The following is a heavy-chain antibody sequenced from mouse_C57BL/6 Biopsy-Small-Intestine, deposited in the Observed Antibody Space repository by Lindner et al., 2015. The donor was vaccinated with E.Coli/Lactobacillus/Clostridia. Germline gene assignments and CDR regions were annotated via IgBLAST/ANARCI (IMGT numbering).Heavy chain of an antibody. Sequence: SVKVSCKASGYTFTSYDISWVRQATGQGLEWMGWMNPNSGNTAYAQKFQGRVTMTRNTSIDTAYMELSSLRSEDTAVYYCARTVLNSVYEMNWFAPWGQGTLVTVSS. J-gene: IGHJ4*01. D-gene: IGHD4-1*01. V-gene: IGHV1-81*01. CDR1: GYTFTSYD. CDR3: ARTVLNSVYEMNWFAP. CDR2: MNPNSGNT.